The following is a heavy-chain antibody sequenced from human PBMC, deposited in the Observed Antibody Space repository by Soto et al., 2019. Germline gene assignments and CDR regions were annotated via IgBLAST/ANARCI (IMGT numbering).Heavy chain of an antibody. CDR1: GYTFTSYY. J-gene: IGHJ2*01. V-gene: IGHV1-46*01. CDR3: ASTTVTTLRYWYFDL. CDR2: INPSGGST. Sequence: QVQLVQSGAEVKKPGASVKVSCKASGYTFTSYYMHWVRQAPGQGLEWMGIINPSGGSTSYAQKFQGRVTMTGDPSTGTVYMELSSLRSEDTAVYYCASTTVTTLRYWYFDLWGRGTLVTVSS. D-gene: IGHD4-17*01.